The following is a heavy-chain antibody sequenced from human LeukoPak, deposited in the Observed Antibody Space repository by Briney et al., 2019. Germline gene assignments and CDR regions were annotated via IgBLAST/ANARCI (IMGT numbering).Heavy chain of an antibody. J-gene: IGHJ4*02. CDR2: IYHSGST. CDR1: GYSISSGYY. CDR3: ARVGRDFWSGSTSTFDY. V-gene: IGHV4-38-2*02. D-gene: IGHD3-3*01. Sequence: PSETLSLTCTVSGYSISSGYYRGWIRRPPGKGLEWIGSIYHSGSTYYNPSLKSRVTISVDTSKNQFSLKLSSVTAADTAVYYCARVGRDFWSGSTSTFDYWGQGTLVTVSS.